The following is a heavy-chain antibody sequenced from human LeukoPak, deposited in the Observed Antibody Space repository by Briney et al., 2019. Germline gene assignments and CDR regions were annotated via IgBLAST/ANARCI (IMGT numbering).Heavy chain of an antibody. J-gene: IGHJ6*04. CDR2: ISSSSSYI. CDR1: GFTFSSYS. CDR3: ARDFRIQLWTMDV. V-gene: IGHV3-21*01. Sequence: PGGSLRLSCAASGFTFSSYSMNWVRQAPGKGLEWVSSISSSSSYIYYADSVKGRFTISRDNAKNSLYLQMNSLRAEDTAVYYCARDFRIQLWTMDVWGKGTTVTVSS. D-gene: IGHD5-18*01.